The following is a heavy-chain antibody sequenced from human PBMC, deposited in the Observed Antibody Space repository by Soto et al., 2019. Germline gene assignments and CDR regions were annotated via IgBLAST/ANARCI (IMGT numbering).Heavy chain of an antibody. V-gene: IGHV3-30*18. CDR2: ISCDGKNK. Sequence: QVELVESGGGVVQPGRSLRLSCAASGFTFKNFGMSWVRQAPGKGLEWVAVISCDGKNKNYWDSVKGRFTISRDNSKNTLYLQMNSLRVADTALYYCAKVLPVDASDLWGHGAMVIVSS. CDR3: AKVLPVDASDL. CDR1: GFTFKNFG. J-gene: IGHJ3*01.